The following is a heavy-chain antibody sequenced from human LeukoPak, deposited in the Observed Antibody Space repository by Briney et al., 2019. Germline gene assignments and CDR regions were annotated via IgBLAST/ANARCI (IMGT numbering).Heavy chain of an antibody. D-gene: IGHD5-18*01. V-gene: IGHV4-34*01. Sequence: TETLSLTCAVYGGSFSGYSWTWIRQPPGKGLEWIGEFNHSGSTNYNPSLKSRVTISVDTSKNQFSLKLTSVTAADTAVYYCASGRDTASFDYWGQGTLVTVSS. CDR1: GGSFSGYS. CDR3: ASGRDTASFDY. CDR2: FNHSGST. J-gene: IGHJ4*02.